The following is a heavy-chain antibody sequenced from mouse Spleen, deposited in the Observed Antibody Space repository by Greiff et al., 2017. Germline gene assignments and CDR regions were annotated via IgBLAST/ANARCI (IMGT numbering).Heavy chain of an antibody. D-gene: IGHD1-1*01. CDR1: GFTFSSYA. Sequence: EVKVVESGGGLVKPGGSLKLSCAASGFTFSSYAMSWVRQTPEKRLEWVASISSGGSTYYPDSVKGRFTISRDNARNILYLQMSSLRSEDTAMYYCARGGITTSYYFDYWGQGTTLTVSS. J-gene: IGHJ2*01. CDR2: ISSGGST. V-gene: IGHV5-6-5*01. CDR3: ARGGITTSYYFDY.